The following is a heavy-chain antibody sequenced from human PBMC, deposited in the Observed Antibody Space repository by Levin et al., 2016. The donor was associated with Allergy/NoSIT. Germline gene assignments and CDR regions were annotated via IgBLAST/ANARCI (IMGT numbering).Heavy chain of an antibody. V-gene: IGHV3-30*18. CDR3: AKGAGYFDWFPYYYYYGMDV. Sequence: GESLKISCAASGFTFSSYGMHWVRQAPGKGLEWVAVISYDGSNKYYADSVKGRFTISRDNSKNTLYLQMNSLRAEDTAVYYCAKGAGYFDWFPYYYYYGMDVWGQGTTVTVSS. CDR2: ISYDGSNK. J-gene: IGHJ6*02. CDR1: GFTFSSYG. D-gene: IGHD3-9*01.